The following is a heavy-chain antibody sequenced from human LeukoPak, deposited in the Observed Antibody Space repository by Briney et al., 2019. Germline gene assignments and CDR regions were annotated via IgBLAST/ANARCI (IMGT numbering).Heavy chain of an antibody. J-gene: IGHJ3*02. CDR2: IWYGGSEK. D-gene: IGHD1-26*01. Sequence: PGGSLRLSCAASGFTFSDYGMHWVRQAPDKGLEWVAIIWYGGSEKYYADSVKGRFTISRDNSRNTLYLQMNSLRDEDTAMYYCAKDVSGWDWALDIWGQGTMVTVFS. CDR1: GFTFSDYG. CDR3: AKDVSGWDWALDI. V-gene: IGHV3-33*06.